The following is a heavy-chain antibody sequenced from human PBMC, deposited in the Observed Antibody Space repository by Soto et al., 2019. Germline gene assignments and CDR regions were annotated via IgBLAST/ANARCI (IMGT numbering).Heavy chain of an antibody. CDR1: GFTFSSYA. D-gene: IGHD3-3*01. CDR2: ISGSGGST. V-gene: IGHV3-23*01. CDR3: AKDYQQTEYYDFWSGYRMYYFDY. Sequence: PGGSLRLSCAASGFTFSSYAMSWVRQAPGKGLEWVSAISGSGGSTYYADSVKGRFTISRDNSKNTLYLQMNSLRAEDTAVYYCAKDYQQTEYYDFWSGYRMYYFDYWGQGTLVTVSS. J-gene: IGHJ4*02.